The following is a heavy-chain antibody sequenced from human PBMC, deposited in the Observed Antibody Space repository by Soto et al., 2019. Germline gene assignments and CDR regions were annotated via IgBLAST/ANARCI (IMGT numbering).Heavy chain of an antibody. CDR3: ARGQSSLLLDC. CDR1: GGSFSGYY. J-gene: IGHJ4*02. D-gene: IGHD2-8*02. V-gene: IGHV4-34*01. CDR2: INHSGST. Sequence: SETLSLTCAVYGGSFSGYYWGWISQPPGKGLEWIGEINHSGSTNYYPSLKSSVTISVDTSKNQFSLKLSSVTAADTALYYCARGQSSLLLDCWGKGFLVTVSS.